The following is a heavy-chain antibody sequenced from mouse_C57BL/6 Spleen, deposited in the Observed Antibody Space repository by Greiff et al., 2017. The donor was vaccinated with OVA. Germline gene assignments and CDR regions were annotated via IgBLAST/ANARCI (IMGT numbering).Heavy chain of an antibody. Sequence: EVQGVESGEGLVKPGGSLKLSCAASGFTFSSYAMSWVRQTPEKRLEWVAYISSGGDYIYYADTVKGRFTISRDNARNTLYLQMSSLKSEDTAMYYCTREATTVVEGAYWGQGTLVTVSA. J-gene: IGHJ3*01. V-gene: IGHV5-9-1*02. CDR3: TREATTVVEGAY. CDR1: GFTFSSYA. D-gene: IGHD1-1*01. CDR2: ISSGGDYI.